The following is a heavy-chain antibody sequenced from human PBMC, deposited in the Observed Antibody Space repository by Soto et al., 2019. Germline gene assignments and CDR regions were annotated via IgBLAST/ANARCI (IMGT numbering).Heavy chain of an antibody. D-gene: IGHD3-16*01. V-gene: IGHV3-21*01. Sequence: CAASGFIPTGLSMSWVRQGPGQRLAWDSFIGSRTSDIYYEDSEKGGFTMSRDNVKNSLSLNLTRLRAEDTAVYFCVRDYYDTNGYPNSFDAWGQGTMVTVSS. CDR3: VRDYYDTNGYPNSFDA. J-gene: IGHJ3*01. CDR2: IGSRTSDI. CDR1: GFIPTGLS.